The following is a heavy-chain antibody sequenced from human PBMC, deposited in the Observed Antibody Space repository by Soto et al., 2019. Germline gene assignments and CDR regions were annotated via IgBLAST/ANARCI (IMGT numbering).Heavy chain of an antibody. CDR3: ARGGVSLVRGVTPYNWFDP. CDR1: GDRVSSNSAS. CDR2: TYYRAKWYN. Sequence: SQTPSLTCAIPGDRVSSNSASRNWIRQSPSRGLEWLGRTYYRAKWYNDYAVSVKSRITTNPATSKNQFSLQLNSVTPEHTAVYYCARGGVSLVRGVTPYNWFDPWGQGTLVTVSS. V-gene: IGHV6-1*01. J-gene: IGHJ5*02. D-gene: IGHD3-10*01.